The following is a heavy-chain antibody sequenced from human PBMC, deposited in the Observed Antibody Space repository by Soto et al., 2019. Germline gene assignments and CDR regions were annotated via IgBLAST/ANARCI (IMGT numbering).Heavy chain of an antibody. CDR2: VYYTGDT. Sequence: QVQLQQSGPRLVKPSETLSLTCTVSSGPDRSHNWGWIRQPPGRGLEWIGYVYYTGDTAYNPSLRGRVTISAATSTNDNSLTLNSVTAADTAVYYCVRQGIDYLHGLVDVWGQGTTVSVSS. CDR1: SGPDRSHN. D-gene: IGHD4-17*01. CDR3: VRQGIDYLHGLVDV. J-gene: IGHJ6*02. V-gene: IGHV4-59*08.